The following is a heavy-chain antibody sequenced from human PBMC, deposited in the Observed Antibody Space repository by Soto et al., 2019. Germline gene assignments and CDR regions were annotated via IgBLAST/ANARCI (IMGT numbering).Heavy chain of an antibody. CDR1: GFTFSNAW. D-gene: IGHD3-9*01. Sequence: PGGSLRLSCAASGFTFSNAWMSWVRQAPGKGLEWVGRIKSKTDGGTTDYAAPVKGRFTISRDDSKNTLYLQMNSLKTEDTAVYYCTTYWTGDSASYDILTCASDAFDIWGQGTMVTVSS. CDR3: TTYWTGDSASYDILTCASDAFDI. J-gene: IGHJ3*02. V-gene: IGHV3-15*01. CDR2: IKSKTDGGTT.